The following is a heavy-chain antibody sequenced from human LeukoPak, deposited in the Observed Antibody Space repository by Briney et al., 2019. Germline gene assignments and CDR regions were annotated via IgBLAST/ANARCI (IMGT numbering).Heavy chain of an antibody. V-gene: IGHV4-34*01. D-gene: IGHD3-10*01. CDR2: INHSGST. J-gene: IGHJ6*03. CDR1: GGSFSGYY. CDR3: ARRVGGSGSYYNNYYYYYMDV. Sequence: SETLSLTCAVYGGSFSGYYWSWIRQPPGKGLEWIGEINHSGSTNYNPSLKSRVTISVDTSKNQFSLKLSSVTAADTAVYYCARRVGGSGSYYNNYYYYYMDVWGKGTTVTISS.